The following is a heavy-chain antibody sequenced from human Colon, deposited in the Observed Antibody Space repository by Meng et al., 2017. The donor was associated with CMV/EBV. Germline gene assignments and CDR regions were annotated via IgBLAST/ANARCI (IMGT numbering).Heavy chain of an antibody. CDR1: GFAVTEKS. Sequence: GGSLRLSCSVSGFAVTEKSLTWVRQAPGMGLEWIAVIYSGGSTNYADVAKGRFTISKDKSKNTLYLQMNSLTTADTGVYFCAREFFLDHRGQGTVVTVSS. CDR2: IYSGGST. D-gene: IGHD3-10*01. V-gene: IGHV3-66*02. CDR3: AREFFLDH. J-gene: IGHJ4*02.